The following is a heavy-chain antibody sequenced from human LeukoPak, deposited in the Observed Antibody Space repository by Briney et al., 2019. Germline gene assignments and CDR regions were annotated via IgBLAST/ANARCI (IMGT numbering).Heavy chain of an antibody. CDR2: ISSSSSYI. D-gene: IGHD6-19*01. V-gene: IGHV3-21*01. CDR3: ARGFPGYSSGWYRAGV. J-gene: IGHJ4*02. CDR1: GFTFSSYS. Sequence: GALRLSCAASGFTFSSYSMNWVRQAPGKGLEGVASISSSSSYIYYADSVKGRFTISRGNAKNSLYLQMNSLRAEDTAVYYCARGFPGYSSGWYRAGVWGQGTLVTISS.